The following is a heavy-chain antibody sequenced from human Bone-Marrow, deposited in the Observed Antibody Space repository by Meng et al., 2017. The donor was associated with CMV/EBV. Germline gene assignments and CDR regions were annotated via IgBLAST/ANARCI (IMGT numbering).Heavy chain of an antibody. J-gene: IGHJ4*02. Sequence: SETLSLTFAVYGGPFSGYYWSWIRQPPGKGLEWIGEINHSGSTKYNPSLKSRVTISADTSKNQFSLKLSYVTAADTAVYYCAKDRGLYYDFWSGYWRYFDYWGQGTLVTVSS. CDR2: INHSGST. D-gene: IGHD3-3*01. CDR1: GGPFSGYY. CDR3: AKDRGLYYDFWSGYWRYFDY. V-gene: IGHV4-34*01.